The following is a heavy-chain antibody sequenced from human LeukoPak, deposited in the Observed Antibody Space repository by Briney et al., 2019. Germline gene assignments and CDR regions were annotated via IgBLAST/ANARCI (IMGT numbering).Heavy chain of an antibody. CDR3: ARALWQPYFDY. J-gene: IGHJ4*02. CDR1: GFTFRTYW. V-gene: IGHV3-74*01. Sequence: GGSLRLSCAASGFTFRTYWMLWVRHAPGGGLVWVSHINTDGSSTTYADSVKGRFTISRDNAKNTLYLQMNSLRAEDTAVYFCARALWQPYFDYWGQGALVTVSS. CDR2: INTDGSST. D-gene: IGHD2-21*01.